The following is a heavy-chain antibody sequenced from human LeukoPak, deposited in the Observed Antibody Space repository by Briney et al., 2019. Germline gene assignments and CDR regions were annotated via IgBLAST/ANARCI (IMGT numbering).Heavy chain of an antibody. Sequence: ASVKVSCKVSGYTLTELSMHWVRQAPGKGLEWMGGFDPEDGETIYAQKFQGRVTMNEDTSTDTAYMELSSLRSDDTAVYYCARVAGGRYCSSTSCYMRGWFDPWGQGTLVTVSS. CDR2: FDPEDGET. D-gene: IGHD2-2*02. CDR3: ARVAGGRYCSSTSCYMRGWFDP. J-gene: IGHJ5*02. V-gene: IGHV1-24*01. CDR1: GYTLTELS.